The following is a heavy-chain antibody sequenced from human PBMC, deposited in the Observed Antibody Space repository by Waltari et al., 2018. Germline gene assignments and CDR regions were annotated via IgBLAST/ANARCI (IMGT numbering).Heavy chain of an antibody. CDR1: GFIFADYA. Sequence: EVQLVESGGGLVQPGRSLRLSCTGSGFIFADYAMSWVRQAPGKGLEWGGFIRSKLYGGTTEYAASVKDRFTVSRDDSKNIAFLEMNNLKTEDTAVYYCARSYYDSGPLDYWGQGSLVTVSS. CDR2: IRSKLYGGTT. D-gene: IGHD3-3*01. CDR3: ARSYYDSGPLDY. J-gene: IGHJ4*02. V-gene: IGHV3-49*04.